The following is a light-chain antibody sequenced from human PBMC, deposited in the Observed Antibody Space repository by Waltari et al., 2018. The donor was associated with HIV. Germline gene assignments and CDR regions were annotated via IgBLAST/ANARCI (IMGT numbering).Light chain of an antibody. Sequence: DIVMTQSPDSLTVSLGERATFNCKSSQSVFYSSDNKNYLACYQQKPGQPPKLLIYWAATRESGVPDRFSGSGSGTDFTLTITSLQAEDVAVYYCQQYYSTPFTFGPGTKVDIK. CDR3: QQYYSTPFT. CDR1: QSVFYSSDNKNY. V-gene: IGKV4-1*01. J-gene: IGKJ3*01. CDR2: WAA.